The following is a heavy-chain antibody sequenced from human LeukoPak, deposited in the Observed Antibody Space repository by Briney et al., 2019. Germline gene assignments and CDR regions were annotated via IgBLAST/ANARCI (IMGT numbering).Heavy chain of an antibody. CDR1: GFTFNDYA. CDR2: ISWNSGSI. Sequence: PGRSLRLSCAAAGFTFNDYAMHWVRQAPGKGLEWVSGISWNSGSIGYADSVKGRFTISRDNAKNSLYLQMNSLRAEDTALYYCAKVGYCSGGSCLAFDYWGQGTLVTVSS. D-gene: IGHD2-15*01. CDR3: AKVGYCSGGSCLAFDY. J-gene: IGHJ4*02. V-gene: IGHV3-9*01.